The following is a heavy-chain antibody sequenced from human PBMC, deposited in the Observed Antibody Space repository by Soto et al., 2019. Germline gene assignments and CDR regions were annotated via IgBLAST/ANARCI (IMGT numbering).Heavy chain of an antibody. D-gene: IGHD2-21*01. CDR1: GFTFSSYA. CDR3: AKCGTHSDFDY. CDR2: ISPSTGAT. Sequence: EVQLLESGGGLEQPGGSLRLSCAASGFTFSSYAMHWVRQAPGKGLEWVSAISPSTGATYYADSVKGRFTISRDASRNTLYLQMNSLTADDTAVYYCAKCGTHSDFDYWGQGTLVTVSS. V-gene: IGHV3-23*01. J-gene: IGHJ4*02.